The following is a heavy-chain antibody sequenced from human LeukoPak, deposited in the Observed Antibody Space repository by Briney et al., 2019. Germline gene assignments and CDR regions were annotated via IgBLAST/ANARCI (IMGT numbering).Heavy chain of an antibody. J-gene: IGHJ4*02. D-gene: IGHD6-19*01. V-gene: IGHV3-9*01. CDR1: GFTFSSYA. CDR2: ISWNSGSI. CDR3: AKDIRGAVAAGLDY. Sequence: LSGGSLRLSCAASGFTFSSYAMTWVRQAPGKGLEWVSGISWNSGSIGYADSVKGRFTISRDNAKNSLYLQMNSLRAEDTALYYCAKDIRGAVAAGLDYWGQGTLVTVSS.